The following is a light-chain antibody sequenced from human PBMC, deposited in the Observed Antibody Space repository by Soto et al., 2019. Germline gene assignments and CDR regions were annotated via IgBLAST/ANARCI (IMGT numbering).Light chain of an antibody. CDR1: QDISNY. CDR2: DAS. CDR3: QQYDNLPYT. V-gene: IGKV1-33*01. Sequence: DIQMTQSPSSLSASVGDRVTITCQASQDISNYLNWYQQKRGKAPKLLIYDASNLEAGVPSRFSGSGSGTDFTFSISRLQPEDIATYYCQQYDNLPYTFGQGTKLEIK. J-gene: IGKJ2*01.